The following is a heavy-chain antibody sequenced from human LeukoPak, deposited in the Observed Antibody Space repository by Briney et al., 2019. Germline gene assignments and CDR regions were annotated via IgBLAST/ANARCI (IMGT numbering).Heavy chain of an antibody. CDR3: AKGVEPPLGYCSGGSCYSPDY. Sequence: PGGSLRLSCAASGFTFSSYAMSWVRQAPGKGLEWVSAISGSGGSTYYADSVKGRFTISRDNSKNTLYLQMNSLRAEDTAVYYCAKGVEPPLGYCSGGSCYSPDYWGQGTLVTVSS. J-gene: IGHJ4*02. CDR2: ISGSGGST. CDR1: GFTFSSYA. V-gene: IGHV3-23*01. D-gene: IGHD2-15*01.